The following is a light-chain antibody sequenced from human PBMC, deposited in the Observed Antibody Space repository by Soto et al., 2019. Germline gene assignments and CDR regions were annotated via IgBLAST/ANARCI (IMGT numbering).Light chain of an antibody. J-gene: IGLJ7*01. Sequence: QSVLTQPPSASGTPGQRVTISCSGSSFNIKNNYVYWYQRLPGTAPKLLIYSNNRRPSGVPDRFSGSKSGSSASLAISGLRSEDEAAYYCAAWDDSLHGTVFGGGTQLTVL. CDR1: SFNIKNNY. CDR2: SNN. CDR3: AAWDDSLHGTV. V-gene: IGLV1-47*01.